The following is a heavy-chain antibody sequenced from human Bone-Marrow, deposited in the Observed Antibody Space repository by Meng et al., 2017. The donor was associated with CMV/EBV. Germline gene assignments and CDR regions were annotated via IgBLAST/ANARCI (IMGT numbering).Heavy chain of an antibody. CDR3: ARDRMVTMVRGVIITYYYYGMAV. J-gene: IGHJ6*02. CDR1: GFTFSSYW. Sequence: GESLKISCAASGFTFSSYWMHWVRQAPGKGLVWVSRINSDGSSTSYADSVKGRFTTSRDNAKNTLYLQMNSLRAEDTAVYYCARDRMVTMVRGVIITYYYYGMAVWGPGNTVTVSS. D-gene: IGHD3-10*01. V-gene: IGHV3-74*01. CDR2: INSDGSST.